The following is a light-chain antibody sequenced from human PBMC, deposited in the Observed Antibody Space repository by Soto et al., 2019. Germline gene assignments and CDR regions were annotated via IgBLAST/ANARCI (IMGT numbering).Light chain of an antibody. CDR1: QSISSW. CDR3: QQYNSYSWT. Sequence: DIQMTQSPSTLSASVPDRVIITGRASQSISSWLAWYQQKPGKAPKLLLYDAFSLESGVPSRFSCSGSGTEFTLTICSLPPDDFATYYCQQYNSYSWTFGQGTKVEIK. CDR2: DAF. J-gene: IGKJ1*01. V-gene: IGKV1-5*01.